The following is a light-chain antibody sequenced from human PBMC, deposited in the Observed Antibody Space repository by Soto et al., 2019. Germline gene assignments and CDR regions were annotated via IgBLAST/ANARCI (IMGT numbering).Light chain of an antibody. J-gene: IGLJ1*01. Sequence: SYELTQPPSVSVSPGQTASITCSGAKLGDKYACWYQQKPGQSPVLVIYQDSKRPSGIPERFSGSNAGNTATLTISGTQAMDEADYYCQAWDSSTYYVFGPGTKVTVL. CDR1: KLGDKY. V-gene: IGLV3-1*01. CDR2: QDS. CDR3: QAWDSSTYYV.